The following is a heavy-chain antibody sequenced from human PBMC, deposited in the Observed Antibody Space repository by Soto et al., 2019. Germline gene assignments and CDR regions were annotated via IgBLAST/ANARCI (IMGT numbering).Heavy chain of an antibody. CDR3: ARVYCSGGGCYGIDY. CDR2: INPSGGST. J-gene: IGHJ4*02. V-gene: IGHV1-46*01. Sequence: ASVKVSCKASGYTFSTYYMHWVRQAPGQGYEWMGIINPSGGSTTYAQKFQGRVTMTRDTSTTTVYMELSSLRSEDTAVYYCARVYCSGGGCYGIDYWGQGTLVTVSS. CDR1: GYTFSTYY. D-gene: IGHD2-15*01.